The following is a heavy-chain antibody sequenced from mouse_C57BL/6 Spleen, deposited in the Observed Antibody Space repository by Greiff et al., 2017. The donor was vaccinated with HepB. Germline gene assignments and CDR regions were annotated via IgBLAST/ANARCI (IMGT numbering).Heavy chain of an antibody. Sequence: EVQLQQSGPELVKPGASVKISCKASGYTFTDYYMNWVKQSHGKSLEWIGDINPNNGGTSYNQKFKGKATLTVDKSSSTAYMELRSLTSEDSAVYYCARRTYSNRFDYWGQGTTLTVSS. CDR3: ARRTYSNRFDY. CDR2: INPNNGGT. J-gene: IGHJ2*01. V-gene: IGHV1-26*01. CDR1: GYTFTDYY. D-gene: IGHD2-5*01.